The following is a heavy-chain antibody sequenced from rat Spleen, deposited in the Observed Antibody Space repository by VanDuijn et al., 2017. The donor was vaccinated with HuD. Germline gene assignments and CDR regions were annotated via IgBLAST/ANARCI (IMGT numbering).Heavy chain of an antibody. CDR1: GFTFSDYN. D-gene: IGHD4-5*01. Sequence: EVQLVESGGGLVQPGRSLKLSCAASGFTFSDYNMAWVRQAPKKGLDGVATISYDGSSTYYRDSVKGRFTISRDNAKSTLYLQMDSLRSEDTATYYCARHGGNSYYFDYWGQGVMVTVSS. CDR3: ARHGGNSYYFDY. J-gene: IGHJ2*01. CDR2: ISYDGSST. V-gene: IGHV5-7*01.